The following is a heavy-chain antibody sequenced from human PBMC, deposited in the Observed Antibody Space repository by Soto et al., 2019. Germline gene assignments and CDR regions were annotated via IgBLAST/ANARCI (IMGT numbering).Heavy chain of an antibody. V-gene: IGHV5-51*01. Sequence: GESLKISCKGSGYSFTSYWIGWVRQMPGKGLEWMGIIYPGDSDTRYSPSFQGQVTISADKSISTAYLQWSSLKASATAMYYCARPRIAARDAFDIWGQGTMVTVSS. J-gene: IGHJ3*02. CDR2: IYPGDSDT. D-gene: IGHD6-6*01. CDR1: GYSFTSYW. CDR3: ARPRIAARDAFDI.